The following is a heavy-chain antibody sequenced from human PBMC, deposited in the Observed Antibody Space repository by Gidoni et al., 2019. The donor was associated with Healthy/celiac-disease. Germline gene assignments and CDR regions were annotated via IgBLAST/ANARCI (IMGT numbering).Heavy chain of an antibody. CDR3: ARGTHGSYCFDI. CDR1: GGSFSGYY. CDR2: INHSGST. D-gene: IGHD1-26*01. V-gene: IGHV4-34*01. Sequence: QVQLQQWGAGLLKPSETLSLTCAVYGGSFSGYYWSWIRQPPGKGLEWIGEINHSGSTNYNPSLKSRVTISVDTSKNQFSLKLSSVTAADTAVYYCARGTHGSYCFDIWGQGTMVTVSS. J-gene: IGHJ3*02.